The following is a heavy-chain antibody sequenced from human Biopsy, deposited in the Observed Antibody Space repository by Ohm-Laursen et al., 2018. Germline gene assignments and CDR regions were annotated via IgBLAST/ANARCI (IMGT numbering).Heavy chain of an antibody. J-gene: IGHJ4*02. CDR2: INSVGTI. D-gene: IGHD3-16*01. CDR1: GFIFSDYY. Sequence: GSLRLSCAASGFIFSDYYMSWIRQAPGKGLEWVPNINSVGTIYYADSVRGRFTISRDNAKNSLYLQMNSLRVEDTAVYYCARSVGIMAAPIDYWGQGTLVTVSS. CDR3: ARSVGIMAAPIDY. V-gene: IGHV3-11*01.